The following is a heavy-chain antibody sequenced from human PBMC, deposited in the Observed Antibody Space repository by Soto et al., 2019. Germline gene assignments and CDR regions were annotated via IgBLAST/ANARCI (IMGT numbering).Heavy chain of an antibody. V-gene: IGHV4-59*11. Sequence: SETLSLTCTVSGGSISDHYWIWIRQPPGKGLEWIGYIYYSGSTNYNPSLKSRVTISVDTSKHQFSLKLRSVTTADTAVYYCGRAPAVAGIDYWGEGTLVTVYS. J-gene: IGHJ4*02. CDR2: IYYSGST. CDR3: GRAPAVAGIDY. D-gene: IGHD6-19*01. CDR1: GGSISDHY.